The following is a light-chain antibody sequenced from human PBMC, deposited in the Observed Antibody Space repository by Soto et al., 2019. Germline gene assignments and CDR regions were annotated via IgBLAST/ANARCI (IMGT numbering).Light chain of an antibody. J-gene: IGLJ1*01. CDR1: SSDVGGYNY. CDR3: SSYTSSSTYV. Sequence: QSALTQPASVSGSPGQSITISCTGTSSDVGGYNYVSWYQQHPGKAPKLMNYDVSNRPSGVSNRFSGSKSGNTASLTISGLQAEDEADYYGSSYTSSSTYVFGTGTKLTVL. CDR2: DVS. V-gene: IGLV2-14*01.